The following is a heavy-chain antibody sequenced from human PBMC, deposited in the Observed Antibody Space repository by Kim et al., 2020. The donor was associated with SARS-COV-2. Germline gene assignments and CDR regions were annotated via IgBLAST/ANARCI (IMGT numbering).Heavy chain of an antibody. J-gene: IGHJ4*02. Sequence: ASVKVSCKASGDSFNRYGVSWVRQAPGQGLEWMGWISNYNGDTKYAQKFQDRVTVTTDTSTKTAYMELRSLRSDDTAVYYCARDSSRKYGDTVQRFDYWGQGTLVTVSS. CDR3: ARDSSRKYGDTVQRFDY. D-gene: IGHD2-21*02. CDR1: GDSFNRYG. V-gene: IGHV1-18*01. CDR2: ISNYNGDT.